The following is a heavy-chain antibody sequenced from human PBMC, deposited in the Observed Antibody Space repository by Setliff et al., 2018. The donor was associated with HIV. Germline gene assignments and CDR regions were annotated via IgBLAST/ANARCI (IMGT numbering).Heavy chain of an antibody. CDR3: ARSAYCDGDCSDYYYYYMDV. V-gene: IGHV1-3*03. CDR1: GYPFTSYA. Sequence: ASVQVSCKASGYPFTSYAMHWVRQAPGQRLEWMGWINAGHGNTKYSQEFQGRVTITRDTYASTAYMELSSLRSEDMAVYYWARSAYCDGDCSDYYYYYMDVWGKGTTVTVSS. CDR2: INAGHGNT. J-gene: IGHJ6*03. D-gene: IGHD2-21*01.